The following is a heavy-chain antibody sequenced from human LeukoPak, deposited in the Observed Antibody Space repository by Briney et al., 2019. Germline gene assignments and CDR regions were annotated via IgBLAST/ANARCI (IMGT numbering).Heavy chain of an antibody. CDR2: IEGDGTGT. Sequence: GGSLRLSCAASGFTFSDNWMHWVRQAPGKGLVWVSRIEGDGTGTVYADSVKGRFTISRDNAKNSLYLQMNSLRAEDTAVYYCARDGGYCSSTSCRLYYYYGMDVWGQGTTVTVSS. CDR3: ARDGGYCSSTSCRLYYYYGMDV. CDR1: GFTFSDNW. V-gene: IGHV3-74*01. J-gene: IGHJ6*02. D-gene: IGHD2-2*01.